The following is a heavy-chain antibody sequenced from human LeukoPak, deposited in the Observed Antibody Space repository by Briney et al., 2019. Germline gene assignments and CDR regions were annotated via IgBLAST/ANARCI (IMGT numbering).Heavy chain of an antibody. CDR1: GGSISSSSYY. V-gene: IGHV4-39*01. D-gene: IGHD2-15*01. CDR2: IYYSGST. J-gene: IGHJ5*02. CDR3: ARGRVVDIVVVVAATRRNWFDP. Sequence: SETLSLTCTVSGGSISSSSYYWGWIRQPPGKGLEWIGSIYYSGSTYYNPSLKSRVTISVDTSKNQFSLKLSSVTAADTAVYYCARGRVVDIVVVVAATRRNWFDPWGQGTLVTVSS.